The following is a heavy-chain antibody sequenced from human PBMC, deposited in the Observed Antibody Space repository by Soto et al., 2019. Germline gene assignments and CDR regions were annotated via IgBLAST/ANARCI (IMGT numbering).Heavy chain of an antibody. J-gene: IGHJ4*02. Sequence: QVQLMQSGAEVKKPGASVKVSCKASGYTFTNYGFSWVRQAPGQGLEWMGWINAYNGNTNYAQKFQGRVTVTTDTSTSTANRGLRGLRSDDTAVYYCARGGGGDYAFEYWGRGTLVTVSS. D-gene: IGHD4-17*01. CDR2: INAYNGNT. V-gene: IGHV1-18*01. CDR3: ARGGGGDYAFEY. CDR1: GYTFTNYG.